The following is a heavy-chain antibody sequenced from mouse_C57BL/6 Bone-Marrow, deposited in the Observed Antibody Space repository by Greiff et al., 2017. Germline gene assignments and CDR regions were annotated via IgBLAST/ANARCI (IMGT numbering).Heavy chain of an antibody. Sequence: EVQGVEPEGGFVQPGSSMKLSCTASGFTFSDYYMAWVRQVPEKGLEWVANITYDGSSTYYLESLKSRFIMSGKTAKRILYLQRSRLKEEDTAKYYCARGRGYFDGWGKGTTLTVSS. V-gene: IGHV5-16*02. CDR3: ARGRGYFDG. J-gene: IGHJ2*01. CDR1: GFTFSDYY. CDR2: ITYDGSST.